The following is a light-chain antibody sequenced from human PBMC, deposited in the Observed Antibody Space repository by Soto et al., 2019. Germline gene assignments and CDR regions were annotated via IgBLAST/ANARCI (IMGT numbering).Light chain of an antibody. V-gene: IGKV3-20*01. CDR2: GAS. J-gene: IGKJ4*01. CDR3: QQYGSSPLT. Sequence: EIVLTQSPGTLSLSPGERATLSCRASQSVSSSYLAWYQQKPGQAPRLLIYGASSRATGIPDRFSGSGSGPDFTLTSSRLEPEDFAVYYCQQYGSSPLTFGGGTKVESK. CDR1: QSVSSSY.